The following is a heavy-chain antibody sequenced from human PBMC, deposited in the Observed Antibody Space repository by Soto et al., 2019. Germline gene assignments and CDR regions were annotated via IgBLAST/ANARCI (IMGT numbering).Heavy chain of an antibody. D-gene: IGHD1-26*01. CDR1: GFTFSSYA. CDR3: ANFYSGSYSTY. Sequence: GGSLRLSCAASGFTFSSYAMSWVRQAPGKGLEWVSAISGSGGSTYYADSVKGRFTISRDNAKNTLYLEMNSLRAEDTAVYYCANFYSGSYSTYWGQGTLVTVSS. CDR2: ISGSGGST. J-gene: IGHJ4*02. V-gene: IGHV3-23*01.